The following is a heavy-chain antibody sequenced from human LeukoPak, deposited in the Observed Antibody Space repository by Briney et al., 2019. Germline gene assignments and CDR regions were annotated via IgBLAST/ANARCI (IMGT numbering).Heavy chain of an antibody. CDR2: IYWDDDK. J-gene: IGHJ4*02. V-gene: IGHV2-5*02. CDR3: AHWDAMIVKNYFDY. Sequence: SGPTLVKPTQTLTLTCTFSGFSLSTSGVSVGWIRQPPGKALEWLALIYWDDDKRYSPSLKSRLTITKDTSKNQVVLTMTNMDPVDTATYYCAHWDAMIVKNYFDYWGQGTLVTVSS. D-gene: IGHD3-22*01. CDR1: GFSLSTSGVS.